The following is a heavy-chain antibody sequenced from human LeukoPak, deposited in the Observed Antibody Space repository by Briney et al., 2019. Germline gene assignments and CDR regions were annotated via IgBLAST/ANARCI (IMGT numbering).Heavy chain of an antibody. CDR2: IRSKANSYAT. CDR1: GFTFSGSA. J-gene: IGHJ3*02. Sequence: GSLRLSCAASGFTFSGSAMHWVRQASGKGLEWVGRIRSKANSYATAYAASVKGRFTISRDDSKNTAYLQMNSLKTEDTAVYYCTRLLDCGGDCYNAFDIWGQGTMVTVSS. V-gene: IGHV3-73*01. CDR3: TRLLDCGGDCYNAFDI. D-gene: IGHD2-21*02.